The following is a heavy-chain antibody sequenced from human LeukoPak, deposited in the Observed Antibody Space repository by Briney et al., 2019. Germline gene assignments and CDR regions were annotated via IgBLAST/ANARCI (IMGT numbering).Heavy chain of an antibody. V-gene: IGHV1-2*02. D-gene: IGHD2-8*01. CDR1: GYTFTGYY. Sequence: ASVKVSCKASGYTFTGYYMHWVRQAPGQGLEWMGWINPNSGGTNYAQKFQGRVTMTRDTSISTAYMELSRLRSDDTAVYYCAVGIVPSKRAILSHFTFDYWGQGTLVTVSS. CDR3: AVGIVPSKRAILSHFTFDY. CDR2: INPNSGGT. J-gene: IGHJ4*02.